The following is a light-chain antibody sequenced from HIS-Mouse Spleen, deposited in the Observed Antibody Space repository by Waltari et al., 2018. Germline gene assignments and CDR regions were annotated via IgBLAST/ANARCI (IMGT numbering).Light chain of an antibody. CDR3: QSYDSSLSGWV. Sequence: QSVLTQPPSVSGAPGQRVTISCPVSSSNIGAGYDVHWYQQLPGTAPKPLILCNGNRPPGVPDRFSGSKSGTSASLAITGLQAEDEADYYCQSYDSSLSGWVFGGGTKLTVL. J-gene: IGLJ3*02. V-gene: IGLV1-40*01. CDR1: SSNIGAGYD. CDR2: CNG.